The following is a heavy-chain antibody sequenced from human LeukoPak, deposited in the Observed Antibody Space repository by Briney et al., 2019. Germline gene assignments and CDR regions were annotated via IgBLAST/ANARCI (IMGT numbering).Heavy chain of an antibody. CDR1: GFTFSSYG. CDR3: ARVYSSSWPLDY. Sequence: GRSLRLSCAASGFTFSSYGMHWVRQAPGKGLEWVAVIWYDGSNKYYADSVKGRFTISRDNSKNTLYLQMNSLRAEDTVVYYCARVYSSSWPLDYWGQGTLVTVSS. J-gene: IGHJ4*02. CDR2: IWYDGSNK. V-gene: IGHV3-33*01. D-gene: IGHD6-13*01.